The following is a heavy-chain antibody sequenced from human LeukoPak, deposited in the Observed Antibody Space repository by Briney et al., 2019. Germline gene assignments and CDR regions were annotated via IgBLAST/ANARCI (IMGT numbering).Heavy chain of an antibody. J-gene: IGHJ4*02. D-gene: IGHD6-19*01. CDR2: IDWDGGIT. V-gene: IGHV3-43*01. CDR1: GFTFEDFS. CDR3: AKDMGVAVAAYYFDY. Sequence: GSLRLSCAASGFTFEDFSMRGVRQAPGEGLGGVSLIDWDGGITYYADSVKGRFTVSRDNSKSSLYLHLNSLTPEDTALYYCAKDMGVAVAAYYFDYWGQGTLVTVSS.